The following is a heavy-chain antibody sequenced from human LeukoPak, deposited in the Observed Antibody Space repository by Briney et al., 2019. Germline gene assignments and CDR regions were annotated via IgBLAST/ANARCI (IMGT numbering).Heavy chain of an antibody. CDR3: ASRWSIAVAGTGDDFDY. J-gene: IGHJ4*02. CDR1: GYTFTSYD. CDR2: INPNSGGT. V-gene: IGHV1-2*06. Sequence: ASVKVSCKASGYTFTSYDFNWVRQAPGQGLEWMGRINPNSGGTNYAQKFQGRVTMTRDTSISTAYMELSRLRSDDTAVYYCASRWSIAVAGTGDDFDYWGQGTLVTVSS. D-gene: IGHD6-19*01.